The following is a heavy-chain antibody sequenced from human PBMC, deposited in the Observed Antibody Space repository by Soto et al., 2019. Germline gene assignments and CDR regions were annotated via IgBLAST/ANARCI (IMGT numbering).Heavy chain of an antibody. D-gene: IGHD3-3*01. J-gene: IGHJ6*02. V-gene: IGHV1-69*13. CDR3: ARTAEYYDFWSGYGYYYGMDV. Sequence: GASVKVSCKASGGTFSSYAISWVRQAPGQGLEWMGGIIPIFGTANYAQKFQGRVTITADESTSTAYMELSSLRSEDTAVYYCARTAEYYDFWSGYGYYYGMDVWGQGTTVTV. CDR1: GGTFSSYA. CDR2: IIPIFGTA.